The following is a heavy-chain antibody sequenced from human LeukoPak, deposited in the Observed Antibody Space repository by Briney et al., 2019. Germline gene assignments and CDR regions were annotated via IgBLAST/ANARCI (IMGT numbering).Heavy chain of an antibody. V-gene: IGHV3-48*02. D-gene: IGHD6-19*01. Sequence: GGSLRLSCVISGLTFTDHWMHWVRHAPGKGLEWVSYISSSSSTIYYADSVKGRFTISRDNAKNSLYLQMNSLRDGDTAVYYCAREPYSSGWFPGAFDIWGQGTMVTVSS. CDR1: GLTFTDHW. J-gene: IGHJ3*02. CDR2: ISSSSSTI. CDR3: AREPYSSGWFPGAFDI.